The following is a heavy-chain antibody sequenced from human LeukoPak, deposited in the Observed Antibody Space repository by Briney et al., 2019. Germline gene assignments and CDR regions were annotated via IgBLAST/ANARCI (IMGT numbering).Heavy chain of an antibody. CDR3: ARVGSSSWYWPGFDYYYYYGMDV. V-gene: IGHV1-2*02. Sequence: ASVKVSCKASGYTFTGYYMHWVRQAPGQGLEWMGWINPNSGGTNYAQKFQGRVTMTRDTSISTAYMELSRLRSDDTAVYYCARVGSSSWYWPGFDYYYYYGMDVWGQGTTVTVSS. J-gene: IGHJ6*02. CDR2: INPNSGGT. D-gene: IGHD6-13*01. CDR1: GYTFTGYY.